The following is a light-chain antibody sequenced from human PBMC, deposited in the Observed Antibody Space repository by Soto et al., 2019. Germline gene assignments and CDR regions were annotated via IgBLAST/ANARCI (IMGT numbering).Light chain of an antibody. CDR1: QTISTY. CDR3: QQNYNLPPWT. J-gene: IGKJ1*01. CDR2: AAS. V-gene: IGKV1-39*01. Sequence: DIQMTQSPPSLSASVGDTITITCRASQTISTYLDWYQVTPGKAPKILIYAASTLQDGVPSRFSGSGSGTYFTLTISSLQPEDSATYYCQQNYNLPPWTFGQGTKVEIK.